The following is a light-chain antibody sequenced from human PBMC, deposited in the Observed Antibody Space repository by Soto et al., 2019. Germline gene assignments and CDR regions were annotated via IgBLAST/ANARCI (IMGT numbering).Light chain of an antibody. CDR2: DAS. J-gene: IGKJ2*01. CDR3: QQRTYCPLYT. Sequence: EIVLTQSPATLSLSPGERATVSCRASQTFSGYLAGYQHKPGQAPRLLIYDASNRATGIPARFSGSWSGTDFTLTISSLEPQDFALYYCQQRTYCPLYTFGQGPKL. V-gene: IGKV3-11*01. CDR1: QTFSGY.